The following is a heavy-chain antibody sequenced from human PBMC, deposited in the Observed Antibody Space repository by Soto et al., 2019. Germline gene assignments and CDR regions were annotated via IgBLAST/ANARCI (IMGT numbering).Heavy chain of an antibody. CDR2: INAGNGNT. D-gene: IGHD2-21*02. J-gene: IGHJ4*02. Sequence: QVHLVQSGAEEKKPGASVKVSCTASGYTFTSYAMHWVRPSPGQRLEWMGWINAGNGNTKYSQKFQGRVTITLDTSARTAYMELSSLRSEDPDVYYCARSWVVVTAPNYWGQGHLVTVSS. CDR3: ARSWVVVTAPNY. CDR1: GYTFTSYA. V-gene: IGHV1-3*05.